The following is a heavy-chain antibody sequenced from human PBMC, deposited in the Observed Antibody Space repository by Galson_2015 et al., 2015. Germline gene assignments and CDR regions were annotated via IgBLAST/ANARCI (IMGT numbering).Heavy chain of an antibody. Sequence: SVKVSCKASGYTFTSYYMHWVRQAPGQGLEWMGIINPSGGSTSYAQKFQGRVTMTRDTSTSTVYMELSSLRSEDTAVYYCARDHFPYSSSPSYAFDIWGQGTMVTVSS. D-gene: IGHD6-13*01. V-gene: IGHV1-46*01. J-gene: IGHJ3*02. CDR3: ARDHFPYSSSPSYAFDI. CDR2: INPSGGST. CDR1: GYTFTSYY.